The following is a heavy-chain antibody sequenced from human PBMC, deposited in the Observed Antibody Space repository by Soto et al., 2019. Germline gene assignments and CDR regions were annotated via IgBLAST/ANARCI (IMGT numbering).Heavy chain of an antibody. CDR1: GFTFSSYA. CDR3: ARGTYYYDSSGYLENFDY. J-gene: IGHJ4*02. Sequence: QVQLVESGGGVVQPGRSLRLSCAASGFTFSSYAMHWVRQAPGKGLEWVAVISYDGSNKYYADSVKGRFTISRDNSKNTLNLQMNSLRAEVTAVYYCARGTYYYDSSGYLENFDYWGQGTLVTLSS. V-gene: IGHV3-30-3*01. D-gene: IGHD3-22*01. CDR2: ISYDGSNK.